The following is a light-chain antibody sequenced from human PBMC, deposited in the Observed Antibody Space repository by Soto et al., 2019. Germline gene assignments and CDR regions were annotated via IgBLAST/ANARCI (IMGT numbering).Light chain of an antibody. Sequence: IVLTQSPATLSLSPGERATLSCRASQSVSSYLACYQQKPGQAPRLLIHDASNRATGIPARFSGSGSGTDFTLTISSLGPEDFAVYYCQRRTNWPSSTFGQGTRLEIK. CDR2: DAS. J-gene: IGKJ5*01. V-gene: IGKV3-11*01. CDR3: QRRTNWPSST. CDR1: QSVSSY.